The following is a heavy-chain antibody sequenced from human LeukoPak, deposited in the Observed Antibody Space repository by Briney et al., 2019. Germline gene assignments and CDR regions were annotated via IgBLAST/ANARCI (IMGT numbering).Heavy chain of an antibody. D-gene: IGHD3-22*01. CDR3: ASQRGIRYYDSSGYFY. Sequence: SETLSLTCTVFGYSISSGYYWGWIRQPPGKGLEWIGSIYHSGSTYYNPSLKSRVTISVDTSKNQFSLKLSSVTAADTAVYYCASQRGIRYYDSSGYFYWGQGTLVTVSS. J-gene: IGHJ4*02. CDR2: IYHSGST. V-gene: IGHV4-38-2*02. CDR1: GYSISSGYY.